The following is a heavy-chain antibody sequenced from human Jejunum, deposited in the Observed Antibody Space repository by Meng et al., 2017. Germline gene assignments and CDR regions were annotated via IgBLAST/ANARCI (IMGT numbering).Heavy chain of an antibody. J-gene: IGHJ4*02. V-gene: IGHV4-31*03. CDR3: ASGSDSVDRLC. CDR1: GGSISSVGYY. Sequence: SETLSLTCTVSGGSISSVGYYWNWIRQRPGEGLELVGHIYYSGSTYYNPSLKSRLTVSVDTSKNQLSLKLRSVTAADTAVYYCASGSDSVDRLCWGQGTLVTVSS. CDR2: IYYSGST. D-gene: IGHD5-12*01.